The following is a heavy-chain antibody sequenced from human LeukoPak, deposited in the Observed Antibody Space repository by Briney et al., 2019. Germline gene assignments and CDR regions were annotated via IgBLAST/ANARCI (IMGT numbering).Heavy chain of an antibody. D-gene: IGHD3-10*01. CDR2: IVYTGRT. CDR3: ARDSWFDGSKTFSDWFGP. CDR1: GGSIRSYY. Sequence: SETLSLTCTVSGGSIRSYYWSWVRQSPEKGLEWIGNIVYTGRTNYNPSLKSRVTISIDTSKNQFSLRLNSVTAADTAVYYCARDSWFDGSKTFSDWFGPWGQGTRVTVSS. V-gene: IGHV4-59*12. J-gene: IGHJ5*02.